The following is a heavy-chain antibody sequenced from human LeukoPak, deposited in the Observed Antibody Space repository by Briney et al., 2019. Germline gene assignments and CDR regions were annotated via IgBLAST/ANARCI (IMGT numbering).Heavy chain of an antibody. CDR1: GGSISSGGYY. Sequence: SEPLSLTCTVSGGSISSGGYYWSWIRQHPGKGLEWIGYIYYSGSTYYNPSLKSRVTISVDTSKNQFSLKLSSVTAADTAVYYCARDTPYDYGDYGDAFDIWGQGTMVTVSS. D-gene: IGHD4-17*01. J-gene: IGHJ3*02. CDR2: IYYSGST. CDR3: ARDTPYDYGDYGDAFDI. V-gene: IGHV4-31*03.